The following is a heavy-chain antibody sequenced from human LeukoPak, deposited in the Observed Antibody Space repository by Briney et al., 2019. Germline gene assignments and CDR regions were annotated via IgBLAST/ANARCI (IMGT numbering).Heavy chain of an antibody. Sequence: SETLSPTCAVYGGSFSGYYWSWIRQPPGKGLEWIGEINHSGSTNYNPSLKSRVTISVDTSKNQFSLKLSSVTAADTAVYYCAREGVGGAAAGTGIDWFDPWGQGTLVTVSS. D-gene: IGHD6-13*01. CDR1: GGSFSGYY. CDR3: AREGVGGAAAGTGIDWFDP. CDR2: INHSGST. V-gene: IGHV4-34*01. J-gene: IGHJ5*02.